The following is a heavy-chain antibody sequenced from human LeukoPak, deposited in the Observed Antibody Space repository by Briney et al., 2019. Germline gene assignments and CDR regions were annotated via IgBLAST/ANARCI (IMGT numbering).Heavy chain of an antibody. CDR3: ARASGLWFGKSTFDY. CDR1: GGSISSYY. J-gene: IGHJ4*02. D-gene: IGHD3-10*01. Sequence: SETLSLTCTVSGGSISSYYWSWIRQPAGKGLEWIGRIYISTSGSTNYNPSLRSRVTISVDKSKNQLSLKLSSVTAADTAVYYCARASGLWFGKSTFDYWGQGTLVTVSS. V-gene: IGHV4-4*07. CDR2: IYISTSGST.